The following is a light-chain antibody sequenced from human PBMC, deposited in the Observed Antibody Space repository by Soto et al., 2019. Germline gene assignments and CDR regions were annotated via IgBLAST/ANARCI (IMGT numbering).Light chain of an antibody. CDR2: GAS. CDR1: QNIRFW. Sequence: DIQMTQSPSSVSASIGDRVTITCRASQNIRFWLAWYQQQPGKAPKALIRGASSLQPGVPSRFSGSGSGTDFTLTIISLQPEDFATYYCQQSHSFPPTFGGGTKVDI. J-gene: IGKJ4*01. V-gene: IGKV1D-12*01. CDR3: QQSHSFPPT.